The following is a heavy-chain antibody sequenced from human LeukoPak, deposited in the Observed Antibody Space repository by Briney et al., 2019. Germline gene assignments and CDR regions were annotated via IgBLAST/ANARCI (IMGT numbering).Heavy chain of an antibody. CDR2: IYHSGRT. J-gene: IGHJ4*02. CDR3: ARGGGEEFGEYDVFDY. CDR1: GGSISSGGYS. V-gene: IGHV4-30-2*01. D-gene: IGHD3-10*01. Sequence: SETLSLTCAVSGGSISSGGYSWSWIRQPPGKGLQWIGYIYHSGRTYYNPSLKSRGTISIDRSKNQFSLRLSSVTAADTAVDYCARGGGEEFGEYDVFDYWGQGTLVTVSS.